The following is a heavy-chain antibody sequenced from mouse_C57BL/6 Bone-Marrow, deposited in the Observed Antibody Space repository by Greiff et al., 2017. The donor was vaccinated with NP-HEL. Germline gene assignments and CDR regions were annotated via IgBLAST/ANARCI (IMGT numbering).Heavy chain of an antibody. J-gene: IGHJ4*01. CDR1: GYTFTDYE. CDR3: TMDYYSNYNYAMDY. CDR2: IDPETGGT. V-gene: IGHV1-15*01. D-gene: IGHD2-5*01. Sequence: QVQLKQSGAELVRPGASVTLSCKASGYTFTDYEMHWVKQTPVHGLEWIGAIDPETGGTAYNQKFKGKAILTADKSSSTAYMELRSLTSEDSAVYYCTMDYYSNYNYAMDYWGQGTSVTVSS.